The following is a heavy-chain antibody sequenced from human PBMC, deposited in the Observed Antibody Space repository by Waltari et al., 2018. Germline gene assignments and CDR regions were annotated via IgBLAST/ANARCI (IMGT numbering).Heavy chain of an antibody. D-gene: IGHD5-18*01. Sequence: QVQLQESGPGLVKPSQTLSLTCTVSGGSISSGGYYWSWIRQHPGKGLEWIGYIYYSGSTHYNPALKSRVTISVDTSKNQFSLKLSSVTAADTAVYYCARGGPGRYSFKFDPWGQGTLVTVSS. CDR3: ARGGPGRYSFKFDP. CDR1: GGSISSGGYY. J-gene: IGHJ5*02. CDR2: IYYSGST. V-gene: IGHV4-31*03.